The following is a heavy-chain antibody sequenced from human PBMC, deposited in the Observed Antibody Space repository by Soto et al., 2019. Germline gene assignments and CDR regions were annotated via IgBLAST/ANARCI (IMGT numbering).Heavy chain of an antibody. CDR3: ARPRIAAAGTEAFDI. Sequence: SVKVSCKASGGTFSSYAISWVRQAPGQGLEWMGGIIPIFGTANYAQKFQGRVTITADESTSTAYMELSSLRSEDTAVYYCARPRIAAAGTEAFDIWGQGTMVTVSS. CDR2: IIPIFGTA. CDR1: GGTFSSYA. J-gene: IGHJ3*02. D-gene: IGHD6-13*01. V-gene: IGHV1-69*13.